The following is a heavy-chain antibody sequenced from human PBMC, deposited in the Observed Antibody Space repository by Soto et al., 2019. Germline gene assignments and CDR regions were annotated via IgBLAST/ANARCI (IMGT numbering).Heavy chain of an antibody. V-gene: IGHV4-30-4*01. CDR1: RGSISRGDYY. Sequence: PSRTLSLTCTLSRGSISRGDYYWSWIRKPPGKGLEWIGYIYYSGSTYYNPSLKSRVTISVDTSKNQFSLKLSSVTAADTAVYYCARSEILXGTTPPHSYYYYYGMDVWGQGTTVTVSS. CDR3: ARSEILXGTTPPHSYYYYYGMDV. J-gene: IGHJ6*01. D-gene: IGHD1-7*01. CDR2: IYYSGST.